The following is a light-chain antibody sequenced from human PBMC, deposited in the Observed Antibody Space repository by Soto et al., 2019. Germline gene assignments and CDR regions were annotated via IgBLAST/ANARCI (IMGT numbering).Light chain of an antibody. Sequence: EIVLTQSPATLSLSPGERATLSCRASQSVRSYLAWYQQKPGQAPRLLIYGASTRATDIPARFSGSGSGTEFTLTISSLQSEDFAVYYCQQYNNWPLTFGGGTKVDIK. CDR2: GAS. V-gene: IGKV3-15*01. CDR3: QQYNNWPLT. CDR1: QSVRSY. J-gene: IGKJ4*01.